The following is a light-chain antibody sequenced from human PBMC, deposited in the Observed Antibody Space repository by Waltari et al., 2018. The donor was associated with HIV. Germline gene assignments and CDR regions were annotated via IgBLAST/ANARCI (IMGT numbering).Light chain of an antibody. CDR1: ALSKPY. J-gene: IGLJ2*01. V-gene: IGLV3-25*03. Sequence: SRDLTQPPSVSVSPGQTARITCSGDALSKPYSYWYQQKAGQDPVLVIFKDSERPSGIPERFSASSSGTTVTLTITSVEAEDEAEYFCQSSDTTASHELFGGGTKLTVL. CDR3: QSSDTTASHEL. CDR2: KDS.